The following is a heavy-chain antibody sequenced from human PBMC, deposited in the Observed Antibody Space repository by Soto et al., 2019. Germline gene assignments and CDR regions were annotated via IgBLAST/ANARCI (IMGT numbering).Heavy chain of an antibody. J-gene: IGHJ6*02. V-gene: IGHV4-31*03. D-gene: IGHD2-15*01. CDR1: GGSISSGGYY. Sequence: QVQLQESGPGLVKPSQTLSLTCTVSGGSISSGGYYWSWIRQHPGKGLEWIGYIYYSGSTYYNPSLKSRVTISVDTSKNQFSLKLSSVTAADTAVYYCARGGLGYCSGGSCYSAELSRYYYGMDVWGQATTVTVSS. CDR3: ARGGLGYCSGGSCYSAELSRYYYGMDV. CDR2: IYYSGST.